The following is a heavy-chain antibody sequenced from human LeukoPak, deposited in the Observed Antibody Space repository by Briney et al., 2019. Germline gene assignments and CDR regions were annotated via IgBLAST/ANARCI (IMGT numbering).Heavy chain of an antibody. CDR1: GYTFTSYA. CDR2: INAGNGNT. D-gene: IGHD6-13*01. CDR3: ARGRGIAAAGINYDY. J-gene: IGHJ4*02. Sequence: ASVKVSCKASGYTFTSYAMHWVRQAPGQRLEWMGWINAGNGNTKYSQEFQGRVTITRDTSASTAYMELSNLRSKDTAVYSCARGRGIAAAGINYDYWGQGTLVTVSS. V-gene: IGHV1-3*03.